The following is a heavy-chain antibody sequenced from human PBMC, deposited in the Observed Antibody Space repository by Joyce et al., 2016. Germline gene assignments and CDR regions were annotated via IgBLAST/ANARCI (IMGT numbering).Heavy chain of an antibody. J-gene: IGHJ4*02. CDR2: INNSGVP. CDR1: GGPFRGFF. Sequence: QVQLQQWGAGLLKPSETLSLTCDVSGGPFRGFFWAWVRQPPGKGLEWIGDINNSGVPNFNPSLKSRVTFSVDTSKNQFSLKLTSLSAADTAVYYCARSQWLAPLMYWGQGTPVTVSS. V-gene: IGHV4-34*01. CDR3: ARSQWLAPLMY. D-gene: IGHD6-19*01.